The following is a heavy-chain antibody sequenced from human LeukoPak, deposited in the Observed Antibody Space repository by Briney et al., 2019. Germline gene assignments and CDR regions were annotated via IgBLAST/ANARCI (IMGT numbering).Heavy chain of an antibody. J-gene: IGHJ6*03. Sequence: SQTLSLTCTVSGGSISSGSYYWSWIRQPAGKGLEWIGRIYTSGSTNYNPSLKSRVTISVGTSKNQFSLKLSSVTAADTAVYYCARTPGSSGYYYYYYYMDVWGKGTTVTVSS. CDR2: IYTSGST. CDR3: ARTPGSSGYYYYYYYMDV. D-gene: IGHD3-22*01. CDR1: GGSISSGSYY. V-gene: IGHV4-61*02.